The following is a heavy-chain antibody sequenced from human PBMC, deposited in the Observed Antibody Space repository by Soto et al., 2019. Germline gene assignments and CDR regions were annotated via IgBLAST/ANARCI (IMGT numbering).Heavy chain of an antibody. CDR3: AKGGRQWLVTSDFNY. V-gene: IGHV3-30*18. Sequence: VQLVESGGGVVQPGRSLRLSCAASGFTFSDYAIHWVRQAPGKGLEWVAVVSHDGRNTHYADSVKGRFTISRDSSKNTVSLEMTSLRAEDTSVYYCAKGGRQWLVTSDFNYWGQGALVTVSS. J-gene: IGHJ4*02. CDR2: VSHDGRNT. D-gene: IGHD6-19*01. CDR1: GFTFSDYA.